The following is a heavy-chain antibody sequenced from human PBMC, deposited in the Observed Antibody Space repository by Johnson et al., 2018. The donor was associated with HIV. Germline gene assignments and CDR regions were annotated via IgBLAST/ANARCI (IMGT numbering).Heavy chain of an antibody. CDR2: IGTAGDT. D-gene: IGHD2-15*01. V-gene: IGHV3-13*01. CDR3: ARRRQGSASYSDPFDI. Sequence: VQLVESGGGLVQPGGSLRLSCVASGFTFSSYDMHWVRQATGKGLEWVSGIGTAGDTYYAGSVRGRFTISRENAKNSFYLQMNDLRVGDTAVFYCARRRQGSASYSDPFDIWGQGTMVTVSS. CDR1: GFTFSSYD. J-gene: IGHJ3*02.